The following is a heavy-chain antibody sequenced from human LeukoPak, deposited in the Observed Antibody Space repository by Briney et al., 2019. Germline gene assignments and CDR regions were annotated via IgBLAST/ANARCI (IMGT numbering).Heavy chain of an antibody. CDR3: AKDMSRTRRYYYDSSGSDY. CDR1: GFTFSSYG. V-gene: IGHV3-30*02. Sequence: PGGSLRLSCAASGFTFSSYGMHCVRQAPGKGLEWVAFIRYDGSNKYYADSVKGRFTISRDNSKNTLYLQMNSLRAEDTAVYYCAKDMSRTRRYYYDSSGSDYWGQGTLVTVSS. J-gene: IGHJ4*02. CDR2: IRYDGSNK. D-gene: IGHD3-22*01.